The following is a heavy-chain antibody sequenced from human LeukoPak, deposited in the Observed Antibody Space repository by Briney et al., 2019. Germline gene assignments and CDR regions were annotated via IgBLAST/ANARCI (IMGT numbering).Heavy chain of an antibody. CDR3: AKDKYSPNINNWFDP. CDR2: VSGSGGST. D-gene: IGHD5-18*01. V-gene: IGHV3-23*01. J-gene: IGHJ5*02. CDR1: GFTFSSYA. Sequence: GGSLRLSCAASGFTFSSYAMSWVRQAPGKGLEWVSAVSGSGGSTYYADSVKGRFTISRDNSKDTLYLQMNSLRAEDTAVYYCAKDKYSPNINNWFDPWGQGTLVTVSS.